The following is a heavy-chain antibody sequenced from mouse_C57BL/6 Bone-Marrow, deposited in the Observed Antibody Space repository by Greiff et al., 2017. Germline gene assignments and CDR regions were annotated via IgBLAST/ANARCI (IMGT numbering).Heavy chain of an antibody. CDR2: IDPENGDP. D-gene: IGHD3-2*02. CDR3: TTQLRLHFDY. V-gene: IGHV14-4*01. Sequence: VQLQQSGAELVRPGASVKLSCTASGFNIKDDYMHWVKQRPEQGLEWIGWIDPENGDPEYASKFQGKATITADTSSNTAYLQLSSLTSEDTAVYYCTTQLRLHFDYWGQGTTLTVSS. J-gene: IGHJ2*01. CDR1: GFNIKDDY.